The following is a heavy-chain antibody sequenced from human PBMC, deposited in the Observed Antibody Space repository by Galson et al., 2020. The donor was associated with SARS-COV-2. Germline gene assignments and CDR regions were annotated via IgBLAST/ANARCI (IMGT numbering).Heavy chain of an antibody. CDR3: AKDPGGSSGYYLQYYFDY. D-gene: IGHD3-22*01. CDR1: GFTFRSYG. Sequence: GGSLRLSCAASGFTFRSYGMHWVRQAPGQGLEWVAVIWYDGSNKYYADSVKGRFTISRDNSKNTLYLQMNSLRAEDTAVYYCAKDPGGSSGYYLQYYFDYWGQGTLVTVSS. CDR2: IWYDGSNK. J-gene: IGHJ4*02. V-gene: IGHV3-33*06.